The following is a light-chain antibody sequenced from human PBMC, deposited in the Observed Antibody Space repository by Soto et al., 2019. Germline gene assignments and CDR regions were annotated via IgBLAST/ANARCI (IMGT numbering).Light chain of an antibody. J-gene: IGKJ1*01. Sequence: EIVMTQSPATLSVSPGERATLSCRASQSVSTNLAWYQQKPRQAPSLLIYGTSTRATGIPARFSGSGSGTEFTLTISSLQSEDFAVYYCQQYNNWPRTFGQGTKVEIK. CDR1: QSVSTN. CDR3: QQYNNWPRT. CDR2: GTS. V-gene: IGKV3-15*01.